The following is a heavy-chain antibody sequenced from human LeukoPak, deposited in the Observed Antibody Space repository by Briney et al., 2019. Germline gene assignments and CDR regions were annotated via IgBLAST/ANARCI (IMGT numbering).Heavy chain of an antibody. V-gene: IGHV3-21*01. CDR1: GFTFSSYS. CDR2: ISSSSSYI. Sequence: GGSLRLSCAASGFTFSSYSMNWVRQTPGKGLEWVSSISSSSSYIYYADSVKGRFTISRDNAKNSLYLQMNSLRAEDTAVYYCARDRFLEGLMFDPWGQGTLVTVSS. J-gene: IGHJ5*02. CDR3: ARDRFLEGLMFDP. D-gene: IGHD3-3*01.